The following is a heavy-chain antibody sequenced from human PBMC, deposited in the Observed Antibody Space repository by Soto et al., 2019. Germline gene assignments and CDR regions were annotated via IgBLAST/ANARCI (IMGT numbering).Heavy chain of an antibody. Sequence: QVQLVQSGAEVKKPGASVKVSCKASGYTFTTYGISWVRQAPGQGLEWMGWISVYNGYTNYAQKLQGRVTMTTETXXSIAYMELRSLRSDDTAVYYCARVLASPGTTPLDYWGQGTLVTVCS. CDR3: ARVLASPGTTPLDY. CDR2: ISVYNGYT. D-gene: IGHD1-1*01. CDR1: GYTFTTYG. J-gene: IGHJ4*02. V-gene: IGHV1-18*01.